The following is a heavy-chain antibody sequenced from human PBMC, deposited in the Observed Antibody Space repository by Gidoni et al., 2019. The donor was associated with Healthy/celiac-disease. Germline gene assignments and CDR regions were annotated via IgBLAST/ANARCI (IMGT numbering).Heavy chain of an antibody. V-gene: IGHV3-23*01. CDR2: IIGSGGST. CDR3: AKAPDYYDSSGYFDY. Sequence: VQLLESGGGLVQPGGSLRLSCAASGFTFSGYAMSWVRQAPGKGVGWVSAIIGSGGSTYYADSVKGRFTISRDNSKNTLYLQMNSLRAEDTAVYYCAKAPDYYDSSGYFDYWGQGTLVTVSS. D-gene: IGHD3-22*01. CDR1: GFTFSGYA. J-gene: IGHJ4*02.